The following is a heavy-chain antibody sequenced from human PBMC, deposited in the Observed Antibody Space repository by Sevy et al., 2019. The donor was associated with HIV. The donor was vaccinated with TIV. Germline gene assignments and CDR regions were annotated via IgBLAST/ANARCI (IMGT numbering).Heavy chain of an antibody. D-gene: IGHD3-3*01. CDR1: GGSISSGGYS. CDR3: DRGNYDFWGGYYRGLNWFDP. Sequence: SETLSLTCAVSGGSISSGGYSWSWIRQPPGKGLEWIGYIYHSGSTYYNPSLKSRVTISVDRSKNQFSLKLSSVTAADKAVYYCDRGNYDFWGGYYRGLNWFDPWGQGTLVTVSS. J-gene: IGHJ5*02. V-gene: IGHV4-30-2*01. CDR2: IYHSGST.